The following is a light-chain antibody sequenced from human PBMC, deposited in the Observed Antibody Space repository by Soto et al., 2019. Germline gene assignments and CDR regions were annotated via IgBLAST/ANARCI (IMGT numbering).Light chain of an antibody. Sequence: EIVLTQSPGTLSLSPGERATLSCRASQSVSSNYLTWYQQKPGQAPRLLIYGASSRATGIPDRFSGSGSGPDFTLTINRLEPEDFAVYYCQQYGTSSMYTFGQGTKLEIK. V-gene: IGKV3-20*01. J-gene: IGKJ2*01. CDR3: QQYGTSSMYT. CDR1: QSVSSNY. CDR2: GAS.